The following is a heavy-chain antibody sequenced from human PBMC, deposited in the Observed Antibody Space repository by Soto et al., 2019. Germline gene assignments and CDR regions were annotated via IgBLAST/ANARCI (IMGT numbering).Heavy chain of an antibody. V-gene: IGHV1-18*04. CDR2: ISAYNGNT. D-gene: IGHD3-3*01. CDR3: ARDPYDFWSGYRNWFDP. J-gene: IGHJ5*02. Sequence: ASVKVSCKASGYTFTSYGISCVRQAPGQGLEWMGWISAYNGNTNYAQKLQGRVTMTTDTSTSTAYMELRSLRSDDTAVYYCARDPYDFWSGYRNWFDPWGQGTLVTVSS. CDR1: GYTFTSYG.